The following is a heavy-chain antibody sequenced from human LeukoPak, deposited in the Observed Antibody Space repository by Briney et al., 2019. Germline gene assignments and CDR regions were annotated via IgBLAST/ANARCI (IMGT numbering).Heavy chain of an antibody. CDR2: IYPGDSDT. V-gene: IGHV5-51*01. Sequence: GESLKISCKGSGYSFTSYWIGWVRQMPGKGLEWMGIIYPGDSDTRYSPSFQGQVTISADKSISTAYLQWSSLKASDTAMYYCARPFVVVPAAMDMNDAFDIRGQGTMVTVSS. D-gene: IGHD2-2*01. CDR3: ARPFVVVPAAMDMNDAFDI. CDR1: GYSFTSYW. J-gene: IGHJ3*02.